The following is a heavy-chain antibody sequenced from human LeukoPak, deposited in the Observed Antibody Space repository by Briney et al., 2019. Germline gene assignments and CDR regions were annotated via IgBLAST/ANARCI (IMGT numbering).Heavy chain of an antibody. V-gene: IGHV4-61*02. D-gene: IGHD3-3*01. CDR1: GGSISSGSYY. J-gene: IGHJ4*02. CDR2: IYTSGST. Sequence: PSETLSLTCTVSGGSISSGSYYWSWIRQPAGKGREWIGRIYTSGSTNYNPSLKSRVTISVDTSKNQFSLKLGSVTAADTAVYYCARSQYYDFWSGYYTPFDYWGQGTLVTVSS. CDR3: ARSQYYDFWSGYYTPFDY.